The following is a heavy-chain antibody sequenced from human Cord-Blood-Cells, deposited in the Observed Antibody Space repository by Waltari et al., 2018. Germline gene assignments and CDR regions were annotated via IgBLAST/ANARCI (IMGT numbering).Heavy chain of an antibody. CDR2: SYYSGST. D-gene: IGHD3-3*01. V-gene: IGHV4-59*01. Sequence: QVQLQESGPGLVKPSETLSLTCTVSAGSISSYYWSWIRQPPGKGLEWIGYSYYSGSTIYNHALKSGVTISVDTSKDQFSLNLSSVTAADTAVYYCARSEGDFWSGYKYFQHWGQGTLVTVSS. J-gene: IGHJ1*01. CDR1: AGSISSYY. CDR3: ARSEGDFWSGYKYFQH.